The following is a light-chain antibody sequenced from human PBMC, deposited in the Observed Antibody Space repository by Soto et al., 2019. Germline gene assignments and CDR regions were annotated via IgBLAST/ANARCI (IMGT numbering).Light chain of an antibody. J-gene: IGLJ2*01. CDR2: EGS. CDR1: SSHVGSYNL. Sequence: QAASVSGSPGQSITISCTGTSSHVGSYNLVSWYQQHPGEAPKLMIYEGSKRPSGVSNRFSGSKSGNTASLTISGLQAEDEADYYCCSYAGSSTFGVVFGGGTKLTV. CDR3: CSYAGSSTFGVV. V-gene: IGLV2-23*03.